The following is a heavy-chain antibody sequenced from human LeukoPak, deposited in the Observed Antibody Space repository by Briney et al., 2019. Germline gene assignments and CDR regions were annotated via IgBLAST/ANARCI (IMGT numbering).Heavy chain of an antibody. CDR2: VSGSGGST. J-gene: IGHJ4*02. D-gene: IGHD3-22*01. CDR3: AKSSYYDSSGYYREYYFDY. V-gene: IGHV3-23*01. Sequence: GGSLRLSCAASGFTFSSYAMSWVRQAPGKGLEWVSSVSGSGGSTYYADSVKGRFTISRDNSKSTLFLQMNILRAEDTAVYYCAKSSYYDSSGYYREYYFDYWGQGTLVTVSS. CDR1: GFTFSSYA.